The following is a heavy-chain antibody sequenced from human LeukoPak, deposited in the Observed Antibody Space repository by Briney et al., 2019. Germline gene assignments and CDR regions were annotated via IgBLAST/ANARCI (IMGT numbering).Heavy chain of an antibody. D-gene: IGHD6-13*01. CDR1: GFTFSSYS. J-gene: IGHJ4*02. CDR2: ISSSSSYI. CDR3: ARGHIAAAGTSFDY. V-gene: IGHV3-21*01. Sequence: KSGGSLRLSCAASGFTFSSYSMNWVRQAPGKGLEWVSSISSSSSYIYYADSVKGRFTISRDNAKNSLYLQMNSLRAEDTAVYYCARGHIAAAGTSFDYWGQGTLVTVSS.